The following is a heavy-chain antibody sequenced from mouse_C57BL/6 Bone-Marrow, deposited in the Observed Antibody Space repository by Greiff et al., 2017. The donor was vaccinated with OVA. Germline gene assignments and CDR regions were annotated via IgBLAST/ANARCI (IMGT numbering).Heavy chain of an antibody. CDR2: ISSGGDYI. J-gene: IGHJ2*01. Sequence: EVQGVESGAGLVKPGGSLKLSCAASGFTFSSYAMSWVRQTPEKRLEWVAYISSGGDYIYYADTVKGRFTISRDNARNTLYLQMSSLKSEDTAMYYCTRVYYYGYYFDYWGQGTTLTVSS. CDR1: GFTFSSYA. D-gene: IGHD1-1*01. V-gene: IGHV5-9-1*02. CDR3: TRVYYYGYYFDY.